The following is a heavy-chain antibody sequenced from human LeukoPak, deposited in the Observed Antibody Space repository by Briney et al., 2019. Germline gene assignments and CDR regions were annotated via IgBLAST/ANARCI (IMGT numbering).Heavy chain of an antibody. Sequence: GGSLRLSCAASGFTVSSNYMSWVRQAPGKGLEWVSVIYSGGSTYYADSVKGRFTISRDNSKNTLYLQMNSLRAEDMAVYYCARVESLGIVDYWGQGTLVTVSS. CDR1: GFTVSSNY. CDR3: ARVESLGIVDY. CDR2: IYSGGST. V-gene: IGHV3-53*01. J-gene: IGHJ4*02. D-gene: IGHD3-16*01.